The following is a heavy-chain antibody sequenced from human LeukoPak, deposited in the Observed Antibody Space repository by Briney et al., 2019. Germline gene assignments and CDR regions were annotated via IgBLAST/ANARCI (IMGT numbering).Heavy chain of an antibody. V-gene: IGHV4-59*01. CDR1: GGSISSYY. D-gene: IGHD2-21*02. CDR2: IYYSGST. Sequence: PSETLSLTCTVSGGSISSYYWSWIRQPPGKGLEWIGYIYYSGSTNYNPSLKSRVTISVDTSKNQFSLKLSSVTAADTAVYYYARDSWGGDSDAFDIWGQGTMVTVSS. J-gene: IGHJ3*02. CDR3: ARDSWGGDSDAFDI.